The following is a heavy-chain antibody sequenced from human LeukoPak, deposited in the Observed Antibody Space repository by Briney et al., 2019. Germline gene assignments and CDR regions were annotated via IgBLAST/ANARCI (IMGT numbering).Heavy chain of an antibody. CDR2: IYYSGIT. CDR3: QSRRPDGSGINYYYYYMDV. J-gene: IGHJ6*03. V-gene: IGHV4-39*01. Sequence: KPSETLSLTCTVSGGSISSPSYYWGWIRQPPGKGLEWIGSIYYSGITYYNPSLKSRVTISVDTSKNEFSLKLSSVTAADTAVYYCQSRRPDGSGINYYYYYMDVWGKGTTVTVSS. D-gene: IGHD3-10*01. CDR1: GGSISSPSYY.